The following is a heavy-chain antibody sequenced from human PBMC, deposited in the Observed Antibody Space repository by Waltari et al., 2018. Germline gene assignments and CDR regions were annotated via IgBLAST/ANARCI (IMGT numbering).Heavy chain of an antibody. J-gene: IGHJ4*02. D-gene: IGHD6-13*01. Sequence: QVTLRESGPALVKPTQTLTLTCTFSGFSLSTSGMCVSWIRQPPGKALEWRALIDWDDDKYYSTCVKNRLTSCKDTSKGQVVLTRANMDAVDTATYYCARTRYSSSSFDCWGQGTLVTVSS. CDR3: ARTRYSSSSFDC. V-gene: IGHV2-70*01. CDR1: GFSLSTSGMC. CDR2: IDWDDDK.